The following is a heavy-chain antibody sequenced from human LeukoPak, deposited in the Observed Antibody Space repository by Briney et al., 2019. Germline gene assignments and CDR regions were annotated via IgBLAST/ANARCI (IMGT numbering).Heavy chain of an antibody. CDR3: ASHKGF. V-gene: IGHV4-59*01. CDR2: INDSGSV. Sequence: SETLSLTCSVSGGSIHNYYWSWMRQPPGKGLEWVGDINDSGSVYYNPSLKSRVLISIDASKSQFSLKLSSVTAADTAVYYCASHKGFWGQGTLVTVSS. J-gene: IGHJ4*02. CDR1: GGSIHNYY.